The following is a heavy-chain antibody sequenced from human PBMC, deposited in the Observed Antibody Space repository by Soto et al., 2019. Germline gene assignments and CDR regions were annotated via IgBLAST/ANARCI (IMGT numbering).Heavy chain of an antibody. CDR3: ARGRYCLTGRCFPNWFDS. CDR2: IYKSATT. Sequence: SETLSLTCSVSGDSISNLDYFWSWIRQPPGQALEYIGYIYKSATTYYNPSFESRVSISVDTSKSQFSLNVASVTAADTAVYFCARGRYCLTGRCFPNWFDSWGQGALVTVSS. V-gene: IGHV4-30-4*01. CDR1: GDSISNLDYF. D-gene: IGHD7-27*01. J-gene: IGHJ5*01.